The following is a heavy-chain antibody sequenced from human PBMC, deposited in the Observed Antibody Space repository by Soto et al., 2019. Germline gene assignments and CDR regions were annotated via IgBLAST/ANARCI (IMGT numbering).Heavy chain of an antibody. CDR2: INPNSGGT. CDR3: ARDDIWFGEFIDY. D-gene: IGHD3-10*01. Sequence: ASVKVSCKASGYTFTGYYMHWVRQAPGQGLEWMGWINPNSGGTNYAQKFQGGVTMTRDTSISTAYMELSRLRSDDTAVYYCARDDIWFGEFIDYWGQGTMVTVYS. J-gene: IGHJ4*02. CDR1: GYTFTGYY. V-gene: IGHV1-2*02.